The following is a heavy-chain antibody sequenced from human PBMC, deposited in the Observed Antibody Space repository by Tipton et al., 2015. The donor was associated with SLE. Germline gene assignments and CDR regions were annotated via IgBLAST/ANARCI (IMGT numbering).Heavy chain of an antibody. V-gene: IGHV4-61*02. Sequence: TLSLTCSVSGGSISSSRYYWNWIRQPAGKALEWIGRIYSTGSTNYNPSFQTRVTISVDTSKNQFSPSLSSVTAADTAVYYCAGSISWSPNWFDPWGLGTLVTVSS. CDR2: IYSTGST. CDR3: AGSISWSPNWFDP. D-gene: IGHD2-2*01. CDR1: GGSISSSRYY. J-gene: IGHJ5*02.